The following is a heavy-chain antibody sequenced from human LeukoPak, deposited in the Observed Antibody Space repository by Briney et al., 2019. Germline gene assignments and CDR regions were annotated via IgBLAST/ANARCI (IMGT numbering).Heavy chain of an antibody. D-gene: IGHD1-14*01. CDR2: IYYSRST. CDR3: ARDQLGNLDY. CDR1: GGSISSYY. V-gene: IGHV4-59*01. J-gene: IGHJ4*02. Sequence: PSETLSLTCSVSGGSISSYYWSWIRQPPGKGLEWIGYIYYSRSTNYNPSLKSRVTISVDTSKNQFSLKLSSVTAADTAVYYCARDQLGNLDYWGQGTLVTVSS.